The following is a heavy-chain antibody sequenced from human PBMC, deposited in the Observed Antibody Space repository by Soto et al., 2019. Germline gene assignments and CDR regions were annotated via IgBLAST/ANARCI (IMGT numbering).Heavy chain of an antibody. CDR3: AKDLSGRVRQWRAFDI. Sequence: EVQLVESGGGLVQPGRSLRLSCAASGFTFDDYAMHWVRQAPGKGLERVSGISWNSGSIGYADSVKGRFTISRDNAKNSLYLQMNSLRAEDTAVYYCAKDLSGRVRQWRAFDIWGQGTMVTVSS. J-gene: IGHJ3*02. CDR2: ISWNSGSI. D-gene: IGHD6-19*01. V-gene: IGHV3-9*01. CDR1: GFTFDDYA.